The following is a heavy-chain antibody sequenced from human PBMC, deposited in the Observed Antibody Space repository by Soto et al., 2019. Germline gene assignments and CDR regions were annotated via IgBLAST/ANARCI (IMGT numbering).Heavy chain of an antibody. J-gene: IGHJ4*01. CDR1: GGLFSVFS. CDR3: ATIRVRGGPXRFED. V-gene: IGHV1-69*06. CDR2: VLPITGST. D-gene: IGHD2-15*01. Sequence: QVQLVQSGAEVKKPGSSVKVSCKTSGGLFSVFSFNWVRQAPGQGLEWMGGVLPITGSTDYAQKFQGRLTITADRSTSTIYMELSRLTSDDTANYYCATIRVRGGPXRFEDGGQGTLISVSS.